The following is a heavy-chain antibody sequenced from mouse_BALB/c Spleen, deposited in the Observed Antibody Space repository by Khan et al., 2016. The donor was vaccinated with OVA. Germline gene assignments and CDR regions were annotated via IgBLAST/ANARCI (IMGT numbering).Heavy chain of an antibody. J-gene: IGHJ2*01. D-gene: IGHD1-1*01. V-gene: IGHV3-2*02. Sequence: EVQLQESGPGLVKPSQSLSLTCTVTGYSITSDYAWNWIRQFPGNKLEWMAYITYSGSTGYNPSLKSRISITRDTSKNQFFLQLNSVTTEDTATYYCARDYGSSYLFFHYWGQGTTLTVSS. CDR2: ITYSGST. CDR1: GYSITSDYA. CDR3: ARDYGSSYLFFHY.